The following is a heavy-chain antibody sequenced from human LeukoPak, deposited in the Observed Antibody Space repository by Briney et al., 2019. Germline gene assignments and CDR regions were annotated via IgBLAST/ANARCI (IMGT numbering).Heavy chain of an antibody. V-gene: IGHV3-48*01. CDR2: ISSGSGTI. J-gene: IGHJ4*02. CDR3: ARGYCSGNTCWKLDY. CDR1: GFTFSTYS. Sequence: GGSLRLSCAASGFTFSTYSMNWVRQAPGKGLEWLPYISSGSGTIYYADSVKGRFTISRDNSQNTLYLQMDSLRAEDAAVFYCARGYCSGNTCWKLDYWGQGTLVTVSS. D-gene: IGHD2-15*01.